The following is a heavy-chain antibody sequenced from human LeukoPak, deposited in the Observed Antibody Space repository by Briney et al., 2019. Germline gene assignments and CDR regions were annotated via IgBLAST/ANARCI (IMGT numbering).Heavy chain of an antibody. J-gene: IGHJ5*02. Sequence: PGRSLRLSCAASGFTFSSYAMHWVRQAPGKGLEWVAVISYDGSNKYYADSVKGRFTISRDNSKNTLCLQMSSLRAEDTAVYYCARVVSGDYGDNWFDPWGQGTLVTVSS. CDR3: ARVVSGDYGDNWFDP. D-gene: IGHD4-17*01. CDR1: GFTFSSYA. V-gene: IGHV3-30-3*01. CDR2: ISYDGSNK.